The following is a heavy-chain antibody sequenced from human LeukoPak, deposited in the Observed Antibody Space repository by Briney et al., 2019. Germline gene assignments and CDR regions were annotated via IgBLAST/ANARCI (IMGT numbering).Heavy chain of an antibody. Sequence: GGSLRLSCAASGFTFDDYAMHWVRQAPGKGLEWVSLISWDGGNTYYADSVKGRFTISRDNSKNSLYLQMNSLRAEDTALYYCAKGQYYYYGMDVWGQGTTVTVSS. CDR1: GFTFDDYA. CDR2: ISWDGGNT. J-gene: IGHJ6*02. CDR3: AKGQYYYYGMDV. V-gene: IGHV3-43D*03.